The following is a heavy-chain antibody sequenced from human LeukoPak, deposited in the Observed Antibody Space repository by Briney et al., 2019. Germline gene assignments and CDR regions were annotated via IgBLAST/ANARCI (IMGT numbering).Heavy chain of an antibody. D-gene: IGHD5-18*01. CDR1: GGTFSSYA. CDR3: AINVETRKDFSYYYYYMDV. J-gene: IGHJ6*03. CDR2: IIPIFGTA. V-gene: IGHV1-69*13. Sequence: GASVKVSCKASGGTFSSYAISWVRQAPGQGLEWMGGIIPIFGTANYAQKFQGRVTITADESTSTAYMELSSLRSEDTAVYYCAINVETRKDFSYYYYYMDVWGKGTTVTISS.